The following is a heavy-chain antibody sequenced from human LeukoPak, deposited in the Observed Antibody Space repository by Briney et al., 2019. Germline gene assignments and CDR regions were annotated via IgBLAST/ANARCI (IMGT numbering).Heavy chain of an antibody. CDR1: GFTVITND. J-gene: IGHJ4*02. CDR3: ARGVEPLAANTLAY. V-gene: IGHV3-53*01. Sequence: GGSLRLSCAASGFTVITNDMTWVRQAPGKGLERVSVPYSDGNTKYADSVQGRFTISRDNSKNTLYLEMNSLSPDDTAVYYCARGVEPLAANTLAYWGQGTLVTVSS. D-gene: IGHD1-14*01. CDR2: PYSDGNT.